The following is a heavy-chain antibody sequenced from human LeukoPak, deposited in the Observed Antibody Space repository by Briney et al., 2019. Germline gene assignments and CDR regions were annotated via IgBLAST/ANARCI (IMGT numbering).Heavy chain of an antibody. J-gene: IGHJ4*02. D-gene: IGHD2-2*01. V-gene: IGHV1-2*02. Sequence: ASVTVSCKASGYTFTGYYMHWVRQAPGQGLEWMGWINPNSGGTNYAQKFQGRVTMTRDTSISTAYMELSRLRSDDTAVYYCARVSRGVVVVPAAIPTYYFDYWGQGTLVTVSS. CDR2: INPNSGGT. CDR1: GYTFTGYY. CDR3: ARVSRGVVVVPAAIPTYYFDY.